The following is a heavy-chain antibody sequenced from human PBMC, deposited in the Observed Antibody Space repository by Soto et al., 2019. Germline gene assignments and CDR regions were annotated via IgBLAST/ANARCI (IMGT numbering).Heavy chain of an antibody. J-gene: IGHJ4*02. CDR2: IGSSARRT. CDR1: GFTFDTYD. V-gene: IGHV3-23*01. CDR3: VSPGDFGESSTFDH. Sequence: PGGSLRLSCAASGFTFDTYDMTWVRQAPGKGLEWVSTIGSSARRTYYLDSVMGRFTVSRDSSKNTLYLQMNSLRVEDTAVYYCVSPGDFGESSTFDHWGQGTLVTVSS. D-gene: IGHD3-10*01.